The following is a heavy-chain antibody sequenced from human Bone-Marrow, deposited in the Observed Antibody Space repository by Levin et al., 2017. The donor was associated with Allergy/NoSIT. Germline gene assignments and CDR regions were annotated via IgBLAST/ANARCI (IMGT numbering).Heavy chain of an antibody. D-gene: IGHD6-19*01. CDR3: ARDAWGSGRYLGDY. V-gene: IGHV3-30-3*01. Sequence: PGGSLRLSCAASGFTFSHYAIHWVRQAPDKGLEWVAVISYDGSNKYYADSVKGRFTISRDNSKNTLSLQMNSLRAEDTAVYYCARDAWGSGRYLGDYWGQGILVTVSS. CDR2: ISYDGSNK. CDR1: GFTFSHYA. J-gene: IGHJ4*02.